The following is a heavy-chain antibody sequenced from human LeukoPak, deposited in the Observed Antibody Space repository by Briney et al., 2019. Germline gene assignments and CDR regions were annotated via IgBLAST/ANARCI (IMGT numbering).Heavy chain of an antibody. V-gene: IGHV4-4*07. Sequence: SEILSRTCAVAGGSINNTYCTWIRQHAGRGLEWIGRIYRSAPTTYNPSRPSRVTMSVDTYKNRFSLWLSSVTAADTDVYNCARGLTGSTGLDRWGQGSLVIVSA. CDR2: IYRSAPT. D-gene: IGHD1-7*01. J-gene: IGHJ5*02. CDR1: GGSINNTY. CDR3: ARGLTGSTGLDR.